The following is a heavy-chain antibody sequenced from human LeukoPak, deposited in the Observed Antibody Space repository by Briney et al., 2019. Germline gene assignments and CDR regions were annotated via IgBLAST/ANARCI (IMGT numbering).Heavy chain of an antibody. V-gene: IGHV3-66*04. J-gene: IGHJ4*02. Sequence: GGSLRLSCAASGFTFSTSYMGWVRQAPGKGLEWVSVIYSGGATYYPDSVKGRFTISRDSSKNSLHLQLNSLRAEDTAVYYCARLPDSGGYFDYWGQGTLVTVSS. CDR1: GFTFSTSY. CDR3: ARLPDSGGYFDY. CDR2: IYSGGAT. D-gene: IGHD4-23*01.